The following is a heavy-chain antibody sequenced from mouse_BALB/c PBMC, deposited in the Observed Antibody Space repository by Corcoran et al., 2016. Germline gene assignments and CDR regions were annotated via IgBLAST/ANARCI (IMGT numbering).Heavy chain of an antibody. Sequence: EVQLQQSGAELVRPGALVKLSCKASGFNIKDYYMHWVKQRPEQGLEWIGWIDPENGNTIYDPKFQGKASITADTSSNTAYLQLSSLTSEDTAVYYCAYYGNGFAYWGQGTLVTVSA. J-gene: IGHJ3*01. D-gene: IGHD2-1*01. CDR3: AYYGNGFAY. V-gene: IGHV14-1*02. CDR1: GFNIKDYY. CDR2: IDPENGNT.